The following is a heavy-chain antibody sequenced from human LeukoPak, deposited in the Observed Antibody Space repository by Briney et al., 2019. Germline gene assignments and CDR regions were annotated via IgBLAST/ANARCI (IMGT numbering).Heavy chain of an antibody. CDR1: GFTFSNYW. Sequence: GGSLRLSCVASGFTFSNYWMHWVRQAPGKGLVWVSRIYGDASITNYADSVKGRFTISRDNAKHMLYLQMNSLRAEDTAVYYCAREVGSGNSDRYFDSWGQGTLVTVSS. CDR3: AREVGSGNSDRYFDS. V-gene: IGHV3-74*01. J-gene: IGHJ4*02. CDR2: IYGDASIT. D-gene: IGHD3-10*01.